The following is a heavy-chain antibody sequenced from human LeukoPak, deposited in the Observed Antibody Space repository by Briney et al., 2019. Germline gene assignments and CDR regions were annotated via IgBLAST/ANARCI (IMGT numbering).Heavy chain of an antibody. D-gene: IGHD3-3*01. V-gene: IGHV4-59*01. CDR3: ARFSWSNDFDF. J-gene: IGHJ4*02. Sequence: SETLSLTCTVSGGSISSYYWSWIRQPPGKGLEWIGYIYYSGSTNYNPSLKSRVTISVDTSKNQFSLELSSVTAADTAVYYCARFSWSNDFDFWGQGTLVTVPS. CDR2: IYYSGST. CDR1: GGSISSYY.